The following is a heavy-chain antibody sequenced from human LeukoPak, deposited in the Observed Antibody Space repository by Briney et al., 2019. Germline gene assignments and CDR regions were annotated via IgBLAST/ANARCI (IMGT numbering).Heavy chain of an antibody. CDR3: EGSLLLWFGELQGY. CDR2: INPNSGGT. V-gene: IGHV1-2*02. CDR1: GYTFTGYY. Sequence: ASVKVSCKASGYTFTGYYMHWVRQAPGQGLEWMGWINPNSGGTNYAQKFQGRVTMTRDASISTAYMELSRLRSDDTAVYYCEGSLLLWFGELQGYWGQGTLVTVSS. D-gene: IGHD3-10*01. J-gene: IGHJ4*02.